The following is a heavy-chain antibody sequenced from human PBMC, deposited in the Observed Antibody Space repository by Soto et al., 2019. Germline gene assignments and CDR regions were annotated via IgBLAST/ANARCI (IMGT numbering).Heavy chain of an antibody. D-gene: IGHD1-26*01. J-gene: IGHJ3*01. CDR1: GFGVSRNH. V-gene: IGHV3-53*01. Sequence: HPGGTLRRSWATSGFGVSRNHFIWVRQAPGKGLECVSGIFGGGKIYYADSVKGRFITSKDNSNSMVYLQMNSLRAEDTAIYYCARPSGNNERAFDLGGQWTVVTVSS. CDR3: ARPSGNNERAFDL. CDR2: IFGGGKI.